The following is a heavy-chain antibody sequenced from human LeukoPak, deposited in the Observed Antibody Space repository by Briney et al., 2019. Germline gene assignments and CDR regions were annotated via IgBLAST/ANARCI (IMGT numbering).Heavy chain of an antibody. CDR2: TINDGITT. D-gene: IGHD2/OR15-2a*01. J-gene: IGHJ3*01. Sequence: PGGSLRLSCTASGFNFSNYWMHWVRQAPGKGLVWVSRTINDGITTTYADSVKGRFTISRDNAKKTVYLQMNSLRADDTAVYYCAADGEYAFLVWGQGTMVTVSS. V-gene: IGHV3-74*01. CDR1: GFNFSNYW. CDR3: AADGEYAFLV.